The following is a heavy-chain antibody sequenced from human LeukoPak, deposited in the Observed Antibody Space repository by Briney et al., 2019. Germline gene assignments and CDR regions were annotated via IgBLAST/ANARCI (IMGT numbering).Heavy chain of an antibody. CDR2: IYYSGST. CDR1: GGSISSYY. V-gene: IGHV4-59*12. CDR3: AVGAYGPTTDY. J-gene: IGHJ4*02. D-gene: IGHD2-21*01. Sequence: SETLSLTCTVSGGSISSYYWSWIRQPPGKGLEWIGYIYYSGSTNYNPSLKSRVTISVDKSKNQFSLKLSSVTAADTAVYYCAVGAYGPTTDYWGQGTLVTVSS.